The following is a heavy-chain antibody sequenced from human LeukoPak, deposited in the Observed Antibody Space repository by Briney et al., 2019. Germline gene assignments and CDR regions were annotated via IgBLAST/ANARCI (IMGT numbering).Heavy chain of an antibody. V-gene: IGHV4-59*08. CDR3: ARVAARGPFDY. CDR2: IYYSGST. J-gene: IGHJ4*02. D-gene: IGHD6-6*01. Sequence: SETLSLTCTVSGGSISSYYWSWIRQPLGKGLEWIGYIYYSGSTNYNPSLKSRVTISVDTSKNQFSLKLSSVTAADTAVYYCARVAARGPFDYWGQGTLVTVSS. CDR1: GGSISSYY.